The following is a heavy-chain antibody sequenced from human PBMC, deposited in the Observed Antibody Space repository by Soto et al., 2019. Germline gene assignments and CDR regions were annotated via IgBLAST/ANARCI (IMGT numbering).Heavy chain of an antibody. D-gene: IGHD2-21*02. J-gene: IGHJ3*01. Sequence: QVQLVQSGAEVKKPGSSVRVSCKASGGINWVRQAPGHGLEWMGGCMPLCGTADYAQRFQGRVTITADGLTATPSVELRSRRSEETAVYYCAKRAYSGGDCFALDVWGQGTSVTVSS. CDR2: CMPLCGTA. V-gene: IGHV1-69*01. CDR1: GG. CDR3: AKRAYSGGDCFALDV.